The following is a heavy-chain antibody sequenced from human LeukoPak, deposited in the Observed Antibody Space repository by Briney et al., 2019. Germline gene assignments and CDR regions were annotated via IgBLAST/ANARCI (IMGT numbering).Heavy chain of an antibody. V-gene: IGHV4-30-2*01. D-gene: IGHD2-21*01. CDR2: IYHSGST. J-gene: IGHJ5*02. CDR3: ARRIVVKNWFDP. CDR1: GGSISSGGYS. Sequence: SQTLSPTCAVSGGSISSGGYSWSWIRQPPGKGLEWIGYIYHSGSTYYNPSLKSRVTISVDRSKNQFSLKLSSVTAADTAVYYCARRIVVKNWFDPWGQGTLVTVSS.